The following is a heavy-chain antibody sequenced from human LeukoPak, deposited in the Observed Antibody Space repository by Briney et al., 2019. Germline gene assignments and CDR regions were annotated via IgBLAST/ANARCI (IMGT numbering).Heavy chain of an antibody. Sequence: PGGSLRLSCAASGFTFSSYTVNWVRQAPGKGLEWVSSISRSSIYIYYADSVKGRFTISRDNAKNSLYLQMNSLRAEDTAVYYCARALYDSSGYYSHFDYWGQGTLVTVSS. V-gene: IGHV3-21*01. CDR2: ISRSSIYI. D-gene: IGHD3-22*01. J-gene: IGHJ4*02. CDR3: ARALYDSSGYYSHFDY. CDR1: GFTFSSYT.